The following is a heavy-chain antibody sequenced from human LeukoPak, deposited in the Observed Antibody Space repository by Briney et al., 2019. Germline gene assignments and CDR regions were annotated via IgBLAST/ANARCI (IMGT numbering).Heavy chain of an antibody. V-gene: IGHV4-39*01. Sequence: PSETLSLICTVSGGSISSSSYYWGWIRQPPGKGLEWIGSIYYSGSTYYNPSLKSRVTISVDTSKNQFSLKLSSVTAADTAVYYCARHIEKYSSSSNIDFWGQGTLVTVSS. D-gene: IGHD6-13*01. J-gene: IGHJ4*02. CDR1: GGSISSSSYY. CDR2: IYYSGST. CDR3: ARHIEKYSSSSNIDF.